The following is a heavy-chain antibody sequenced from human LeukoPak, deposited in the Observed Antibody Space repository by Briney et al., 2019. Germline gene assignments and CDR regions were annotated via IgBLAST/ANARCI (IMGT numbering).Heavy chain of an antibody. CDR1: GGSISSYY. Sequence: SETLSLTCTVSGGSISSYYWSWIRQPAGKGLEWIGRIYTSGSTNYNPYLKSRVTMSVDTSKNQFSLKLSSVTAADTAVYYCARDTPVGYSYGNTDDAFDNWGQGTMVTVSS. J-gene: IGHJ3*02. V-gene: IGHV4-4*07. CDR3: ARDTPVGYSYGNTDDAFDN. CDR2: IYTSGST. D-gene: IGHD5-18*01.